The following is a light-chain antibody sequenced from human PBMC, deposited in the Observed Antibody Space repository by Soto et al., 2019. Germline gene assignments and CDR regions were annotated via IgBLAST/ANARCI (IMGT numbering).Light chain of an antibody. Sequence: DIQMPQSPSSLSASVGDRVTITCRASQSISSYLNWYQQKPGKAPKLLIYAASSLQSGVPSRFSGSGSGTDFTLTISSLQPEDVATYYCQQSYSTPLTFGGGTKVEL. CDR1: QSISSY. CDR2: AAS. CDR3: QQSYSTPLT. J-gene: IGKJ4*01. V-gene: IGKV1-39*01.